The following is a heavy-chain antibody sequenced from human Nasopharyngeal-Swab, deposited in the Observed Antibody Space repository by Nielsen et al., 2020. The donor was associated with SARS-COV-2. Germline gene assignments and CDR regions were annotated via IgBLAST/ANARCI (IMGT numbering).Heavy chain of an antibody. D-gene: IGHD3-3*01. V-gene: IGHV3-23*01. Sequence: VRQAPGKGLEWVSAISGSGGSTYYADSVKGRFTISRDNSKNTLCLQMNSLRAEDTAVYYCAKDETYHDFWSGYFRWFDPWGQGTLVTVSS. CDR2: ISGSGGST. CDR3: AKDETYHDFWSGYFRWFDP. J-gene: IGHJ5*02.